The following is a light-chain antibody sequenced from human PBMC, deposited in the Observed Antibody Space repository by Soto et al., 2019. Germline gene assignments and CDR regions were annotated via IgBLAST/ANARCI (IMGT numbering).Light chain of an antibody. V-gene: IGKV3-20*01. CDR3: QQYDTSPRP. CDR1: QSVSSSY. J-gene: IGKJ4*01. CDR2: RPS. Sequence: DIVLTQSPGTLSLSPGERATLSCRASQSVSSSYLAWYQQKPGQAPRLLNYRPSNRATGIPASVSGSGSATDFTLTISRLEPEECADYYGQQYDTSPRPFGGGTKVDIK.